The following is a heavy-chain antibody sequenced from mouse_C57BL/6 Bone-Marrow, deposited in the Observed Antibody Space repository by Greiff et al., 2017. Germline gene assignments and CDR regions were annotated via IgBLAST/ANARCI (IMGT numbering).Heavy chain of an antibody. D-gene: IGHD2-3*01. Sequence: EVMLVESGPGMVKPSQSLSLTCTVTGYSITSGYDWHWIRHFPGNKLEWMGYISYSGSTNYNPSLKSRISITHDTSKNHFFLKLNSVTTEDTATYYCARGGYDGYPYAMDYWGQGTSVTVSS. J-gene: IGHJ4*01. CDR3: ARGGYDGYPYAMDY. CDR2: ISYSGST. CDR1: GYSITSGYD. V-gene: IGHV3-1*01.